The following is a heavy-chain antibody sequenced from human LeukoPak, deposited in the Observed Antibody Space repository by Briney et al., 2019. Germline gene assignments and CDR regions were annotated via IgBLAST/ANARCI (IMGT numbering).Heavy chain of an antibody. Sequence: PSETLSLTCTVSGGSISSYYWSWIRQPPGKGLEWIGYIYYSGSTNYNPSLKSRVTISVDTSKNQFSLKLSSVTAADTAVYYCAGAPRYYDSSGYPDAFDIWGQGTMVTVSS. CDR3: AGAPRYYDSSGYPDAFDI. V-gene: IGHV4-59*01. CDR1: GGSISSYY. CDR2: IYYSGST. J-gene: IGHJ3*02. D-gene: IGHD3-22*01.